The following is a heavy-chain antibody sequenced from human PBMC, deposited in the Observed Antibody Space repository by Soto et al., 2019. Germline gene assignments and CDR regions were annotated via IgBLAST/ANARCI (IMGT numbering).Heavy chain of an antibody. CDR2: ISGSGGST. J-gene: IGHJ4*02. CDR3: AKSRKRIAAAGSFEY. Sequence: GGSLRLSCAASGFTFSSYAMSWVRQAPGKGLEWVSAISGSGGSTYYADSVKGRFTISRDNSKNTLYLQMNSLRAEDTGVYYCAKSRKRIAAAGSFEYWGQGTLVNVSS. V-gene: IGHV3-23*01. D-gene: IGHD6-13*01. CDR1: GFTFSSYA.